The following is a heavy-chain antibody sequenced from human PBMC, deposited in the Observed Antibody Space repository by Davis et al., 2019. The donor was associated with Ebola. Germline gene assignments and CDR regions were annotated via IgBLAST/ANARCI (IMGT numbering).Heavy chain of an antibody. CDR2: IYYSGST. J-gene: IGHJ4*02. V-gene: IGHV4-59*08. D-gene: IGHD4/OR15-4a*01. Sequence: MPSETLSLTCTVSGGPISSYYWSWIRQPPGKGLEWIGYIYYSGSTKYNLSLKGRVAISVDTSKNQFSLKLSSVTAADTAVYYCARSYGAAPFDYWGQGTLVTVSS. CDR3: ARSYGAAPFDY. CDR1: GGPISSYY.